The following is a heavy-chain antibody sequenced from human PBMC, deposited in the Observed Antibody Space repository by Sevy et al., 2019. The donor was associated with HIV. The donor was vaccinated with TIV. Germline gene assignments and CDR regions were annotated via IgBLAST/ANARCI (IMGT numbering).Heavy chain of an antibody. J-gene: IGHJ6*02. CDR3: ARDSIPLVQGIIITPYYYGMDV. V-gene: IGHV1-18*04. CDR2: ISAYDGNT. Sequence: ASVKVSCKTSGYTFNTFGINWVRQAPGQGLQWVGWISAYDGNTKFVQNLQGRVFMTTETSTSTVYMELKNLRSDDTAVYYCARDSIPLVQGIIITPYYYGMDVWGQGTTVTVSS. D-gene: IGHD3-10*01. CDR1: GYTFNTFG.